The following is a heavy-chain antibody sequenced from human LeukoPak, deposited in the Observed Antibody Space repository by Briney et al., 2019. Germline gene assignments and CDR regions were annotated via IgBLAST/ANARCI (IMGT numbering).Heavy chain of an antibody. CDR3: ARGVVITGLDY. CDR1: SASINDTTNH. D-gene: IGHD3-3*01. J-gene: IGHJ4*02. CDR2: LYYSGST. Sequence: PSETLPLTCTVSSASINDTTNHWGWIRQPPGKGLEWIGSLYYSGSTYYNPSLKSRVTISVDTSKNQFSLMLTSVTAADTAVYYCARGVVITGLDYWGQGTLVTVSS. V-gene: IGHV4-39*07.